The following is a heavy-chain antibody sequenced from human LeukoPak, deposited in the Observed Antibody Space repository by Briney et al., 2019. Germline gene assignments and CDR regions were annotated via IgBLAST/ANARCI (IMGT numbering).Heavy chain of an antibody. J-gene: IGHJ4*02. CDR3: VRLRRNSDRSGYYYFYNY. CDR1: GFTISDYS. CDR2: INHTSTSI. D-gene: IGHD3-22*01. Sequence: GGSLRLSCAASGFTISDYSINWVRQAPGKGLEWVSSINHTSTSIYYADAVKGRFTISRDNAKSSLYLQMNRLRAEDTARYYCVRLRRNSDRSGYYYFYNYWGQGIQVTDCS. V-gene: IGHV3-21*01.